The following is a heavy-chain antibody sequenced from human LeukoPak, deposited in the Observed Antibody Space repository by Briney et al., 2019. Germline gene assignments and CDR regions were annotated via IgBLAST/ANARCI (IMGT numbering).Heavy chain of an antibody. D-gene: IGHD3-3*01. J-gene: IGHJ4*02. CDR3: ARGDFWSGYYWDY. V-gene: IGHV4-31*03. Sequence: PSETLSLTCTVSGGSISGGGYYWSWIRQHPGKGLEWIGYIYYSGSTYYNPSLKSRVTISVDTSKNQFSLKLSSVTAADTAVYYCARGDFWSGYYWDYWGQGTLVTVSS. CDR2: IYYSGST. CDR1: GGSISGGGYY.